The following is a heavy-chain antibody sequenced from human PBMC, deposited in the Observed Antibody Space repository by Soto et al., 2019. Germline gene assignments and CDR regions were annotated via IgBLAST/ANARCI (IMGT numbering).Heavy chain of an antibody. D-gene: IGHD6-19*01. CDR3: ARDHFLAGRPAPSFMDV. Sequence: QVQLVESGGGVVQPGRSLRLSCAASGFTFSSYGMHWVRQAPGKGLEWVAVIWYDGSNKYYADSVKGRFTISRDNSKNTLYLQMNSLRAEDTAVYYCARDHFLAGRPAPSFMDVWGQGTTVTVSS. J-gene: IGHJ6*02. CDR1: GFTFSSYG. V-gene: IGHV3-33*01. CDR2: IWYDGSNK.